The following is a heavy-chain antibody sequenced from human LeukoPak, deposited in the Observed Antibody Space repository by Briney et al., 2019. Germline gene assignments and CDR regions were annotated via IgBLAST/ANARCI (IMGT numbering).Heavy chain of an antibody. CDR1: GYSFTSYW. V-gene: IGHV5-51*01. CDR2: IYPGDSYT. J-gene: IGHJ4*02. D-gene: IGHD6-25*01. Sequence: GESLKISCKGSGYSFTSYWIGWVRQMPGRGLECMGVIYPGDSYTRYSPSFQGQVTISADKSISTAYLQWSSLKASDTAMYFCARLSRGYGNDNEAYYFDYWGQGTLVTVSS. CDR3: ARLSRGYGNDNEAYYFDY.